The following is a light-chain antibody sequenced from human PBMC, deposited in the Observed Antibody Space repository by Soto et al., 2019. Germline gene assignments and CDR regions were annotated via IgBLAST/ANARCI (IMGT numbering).Light chain of an antibody. J-gene: IGLJ2*01. CDR1: TTDVGGYDL. V-gene: IGLV2-8*01. CDR3: CSYTVGDTVV. CDR2: EVT. Sequence: QSALTQPPSASGSPGQSVTISCIGTTTDVGGYDLVSWYQQHPGKAPKVIIYEVTKRPSGVPDRFFGSKSGSTASLTVSGLQAEDEAVYYCCSYTVGDTVVFGGGTKVTVL.